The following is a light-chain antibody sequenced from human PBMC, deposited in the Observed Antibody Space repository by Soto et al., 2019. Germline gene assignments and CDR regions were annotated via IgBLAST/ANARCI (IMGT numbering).Light chain of an antibody. V-gene: IGLV2-23*02. Sequence: QSALTQPASVSGSPGQSITISCTGTSSDVGSYNLVSWYQQHPGKAPKLMIYEVSKRPSGVSNRFSGSKSGNTASLTISGLQAEGEADYYCCSYAGSSSPVVFGGGTKVTVL. CDR2: EVS. CDR3: CSYAGSSSPVV. CDR1: SSDVGSYNL. J-gene: IGLJ2*01.